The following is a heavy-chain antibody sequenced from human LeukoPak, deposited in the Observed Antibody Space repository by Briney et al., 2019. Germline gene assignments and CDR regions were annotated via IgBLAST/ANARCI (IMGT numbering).Heavy chain of an antibody. D-gene: IGHD6-6*01. CDR1: GGSFSGYY. Sequence: PSETLSLTCTVSGGSFSGYYWSWIRQPPGKGLEWIGEINHSGGTNYNPSLKSRVTISVDTSKNQFSLKLSSVTAADTAVYCCARGTSSHSGWFDPWGQVTLVTVPS. J-gene: IGHJ5*02. CDR2: INHSGGT. CDR3: ARGTSSHSGWFDP. V-gene: IGHV4-34*01.